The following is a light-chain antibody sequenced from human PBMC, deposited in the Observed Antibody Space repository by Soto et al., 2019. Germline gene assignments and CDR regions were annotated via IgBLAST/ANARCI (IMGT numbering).Light chain of an antibody. J-gene: IGLJ2*01. CDR2: ENS. V-gene: IGLV2-8*01. Sequence: QSALTQPPSVSGSPGQRVTISCTGTSSNVGGYKNVYWYQQHPGTAPKLMIYENSQRPSGVPDRFSGSKSGNTASLTVSGLQAEDEDDYYCSSYAGSNNLVFGGGTKLTVL. CDR1: SSNVGGYKN. CDR3: SSYAGSNNLV.